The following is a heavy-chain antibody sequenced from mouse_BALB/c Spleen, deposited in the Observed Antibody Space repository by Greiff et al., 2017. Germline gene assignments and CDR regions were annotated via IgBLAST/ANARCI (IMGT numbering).Heavy chain of an antibody. CDR3: ARGAYWYFDV. V-gene: IGHV14-1*02. J-gene: IGHJ1*01. CDR2: IDPENGNT. Sequence: EVQLQQSGAELVRPGALVKLSCKASGFNIKDYYMHWVKQRPEQGLEWIGWIDPENGNTIYDPKFQGKASITADTSSNTAYLQLSSLTSEDTAVYYCARGAYWYFDVWGAGTLVTVS. CDR1: GFNIKDYY.